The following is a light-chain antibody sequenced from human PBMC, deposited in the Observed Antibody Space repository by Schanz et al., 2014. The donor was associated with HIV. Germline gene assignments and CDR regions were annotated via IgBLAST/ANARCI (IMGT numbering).Light chain of an antibody. Sequence: EIVMTQSPVTLSVSPGERATLSCRASQSISTHLAWYQQKPGQAPTLLIYGASKRATGIPDRFIGSGSGTDFTLTINRLEPEDFAVYYCQSYAGSFGSGTKVD. CDR1: QSISTH. J-gene: IGKJ3*01. CDR3: QSYAGS. CDR2: GAS. V-gene: IGKV3D-15*01.